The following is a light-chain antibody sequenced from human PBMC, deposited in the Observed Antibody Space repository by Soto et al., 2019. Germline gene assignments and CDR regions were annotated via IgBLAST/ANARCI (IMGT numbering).Light chain of an antibody. J-gene: IGKJ2*02. CDR3: QQSYSTPRT. CDR2: AAS. CDR1: QSSSNY. V-gene: IGKV1-39*01. Sequence: DIQMTQSPSSLSASVGDRVTITCRASQSSSNYLNWYQQKVGKAPKLLIYAASSLQRGVPSRFSGSGSGTDFALTISSLQPEDFATYYCQQSYSTPRTFGQGTKLEIK.